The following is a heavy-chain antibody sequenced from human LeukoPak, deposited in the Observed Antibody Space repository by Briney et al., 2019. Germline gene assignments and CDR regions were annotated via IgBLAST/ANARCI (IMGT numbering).Heavy chain of an antibody. V-gene: IGHV3-74*01. CDR2: INSDGSTT. D-gene: IGHD1-14*01. CDR1: GFTFSSYW. CDR3: ARETADDAFDI. Sequence: GGSLRLSCAASGFTFSSYWMHWVRQAPGKGLVWVSRINSDGSTTSYADSVKGRFTISRDNAKNTLYLQMNSLRAGDTAVYYCARETADDAFDIWGQGTMVTASS. J-gene: IGHJ3*02.